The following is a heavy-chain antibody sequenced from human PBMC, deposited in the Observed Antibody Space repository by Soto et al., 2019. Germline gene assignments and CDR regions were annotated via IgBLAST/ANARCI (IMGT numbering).Heavy chain of an antibody. Sequence: SETLSLTCTVSGGSISSYYWSWIRQPPGKGLEWIGYIYYSGSTNYNPSLKSRVTISVDTSKNQFSLKLSSVTAADTTVYYCARRVVIAVAGTSGWFDPWGQGTLVTVPQ. CDR1: GGSISSYY. CDR3: ARRVVIAVAGTSGWFDP. D-gene: IGHD6-19*01. J-gene: IGHJ5*02. CDR2: IYYSGST. V-gene: IGHV4-59*12.